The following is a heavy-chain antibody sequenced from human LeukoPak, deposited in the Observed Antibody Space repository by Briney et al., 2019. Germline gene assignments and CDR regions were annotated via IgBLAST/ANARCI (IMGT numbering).Heavy chain of an antibody. J-gene: IGHJ5*02. V-gene: IGHV4-4*07. CDR2: IYTSGST. Sequence: SETLSLTCTVSGGSISSYYWSWIRQPAGKGLEWIGRIYTSGSTNYNPSLKSRVTMSVDTSKNQLSLKLSSVTAADTAVYYCAKEHQHYNWFDPWGQGTLVTVSS. CDR1: GGSISSYY. CDR3: AKEHQHYNWFDP. D-gene: IGHD2-2*01.